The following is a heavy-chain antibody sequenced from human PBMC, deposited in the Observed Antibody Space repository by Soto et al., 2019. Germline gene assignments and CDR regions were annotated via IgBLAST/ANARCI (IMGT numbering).Heavy chain of an antibody. V-gene: IGHV3-23*01. D-gene: IGHD6-19*01. CDR3: ARCTVDTIVTSGWCHYLDP. CDR2: VSGSGGTT. CDR1: GFTFSSSG. J-gene: IGHJ5*02. Sequence: EVQLLDSGGGLVHPGGSLRLSCAAYGFTFSSSGMSWVRQAPGKGLEWVSAVSGSGGTTYYADSVRGRFTISRDNSKNTLYLQMNSLRAEDTAIYFCARCTVDTIVTSGWCHYLDPWGQGTLVTVSS.